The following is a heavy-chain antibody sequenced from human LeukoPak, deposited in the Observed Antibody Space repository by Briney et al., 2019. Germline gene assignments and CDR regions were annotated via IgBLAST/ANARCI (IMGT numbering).Heavy chain of an antibody. CDR2: INPNSGGT. CDR3: AIEESMVRGVVYYNDYGMDV. CDR1: GYTFTEYY. D-gene: IGHD3-10*01. V-gene: IGHV1-2*02. J-gene: IGHJ6*02. Sequence: ASVNVSCMASGYTFTEYYMHWVRQPPGQGVAGMGWINPNSGGTNYAQKFQGRVTMTRDTSISTAYMELSRLISDDTAVYYCAIEESMVRGVVYYNDYGMDVWGQGTTVTVSS.